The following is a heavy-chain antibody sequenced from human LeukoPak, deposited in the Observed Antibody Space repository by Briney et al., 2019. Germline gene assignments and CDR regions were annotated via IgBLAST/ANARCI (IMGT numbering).Heavy chain of an antibody. J-gene: IGHJ6*03. CDR1: GGSINSYY. D-gene: IGHD6-13*01. V-gene: IGHV4-59*01. CDR3: ARSALAAAAVDYYYYMDV. Sequence: SETLSLTCTVSGGSINSYYWSWIRQPPGKGLEWIGYIYYSGSTNYNPSLKSRVTISVDTSKNQFSLKLSSVTAADTAVYYCARSALAAAAVDYYYYMDVWGKGTTVAISS. CDR2: IYYSGST.